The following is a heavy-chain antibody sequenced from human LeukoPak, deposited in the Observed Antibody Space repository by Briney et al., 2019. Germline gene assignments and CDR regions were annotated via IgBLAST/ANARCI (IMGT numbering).Heavy chain of an antibody. J-gene: IGHJ5*02. Sequence: PSETLSLTCTVSGGSISSSSYYWGWIRQPPGKGLEWIGSIYYSGSTYYNPSLKSRVTISVDTSKNQFSLKLSSVTAADTAVYYCARHYYGSGTSPLYNWFDPWGQGTLVTVSS. D-gene: IGHD3-10*01. CDR3: ARHYYGSGTSPLYNWFDP. CDR1: GGSISSSSYY. CDR2: IYYSGST. V-gene: IGHV4-39*01.